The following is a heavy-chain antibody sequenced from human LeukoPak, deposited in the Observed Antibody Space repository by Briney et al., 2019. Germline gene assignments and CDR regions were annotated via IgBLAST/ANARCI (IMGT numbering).Heavy chain of an antibody. Sequence: GGSLRLSCVASGFTFSGYWMSWVRQAPGKGLEWVANIREDGTEKKYVNSVKGRFTISRDNAKNSVYLQMNSLRVEDTAIYYCAKDIVGGGNDYWGQGILVTISS. CDR1: GFTFSGYW. CDR3: AKDIVGGGNDY. CDR2: IREDGTEK. D-gene: IGHD2-15*01. V-gene: IGHV3-7*01. J-gene: IGHJ4*02.